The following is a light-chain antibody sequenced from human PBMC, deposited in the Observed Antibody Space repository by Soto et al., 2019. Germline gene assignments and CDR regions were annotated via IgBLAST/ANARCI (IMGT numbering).Light chain of an antibody. CDR2: GAS. V-gene: IGKV3-15*01. CDR3: QQYNNWPRT. CDR1: QSVSSN. J-gene: IGKJ1*01. Sequence: EIVMTQSPATLSVSPGERATLSCRASQSVSSNLAWYQQKPGQAPRLLIYGASTRATGIPARFSGSGSGTEFTLTIRGLQSEDFAVYYCQQYNNWPRTSGQGTKVDIK.